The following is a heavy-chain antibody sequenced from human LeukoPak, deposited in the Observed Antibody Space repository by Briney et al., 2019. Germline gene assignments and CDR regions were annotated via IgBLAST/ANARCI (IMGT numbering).Heavy chain of an antibody. V-gene: IGHV4-34*01. CDR2: INHSGST. CDR3: ARARKRWHSQWFDP. Sequence: PSETLSLTCAVYGGSFRGYYWSWIRQPPGKGLEWIGEINHSGSTNYNPSLKSRVTISVDTSKNQFSLKLSSVTAADTAVYYCARARKRWHSQWFDPWGQGTLVTVSS. CDR1: GGSFRGYY. J-gene: IGHJ5*02. D-gene: IGHD5-24*01.